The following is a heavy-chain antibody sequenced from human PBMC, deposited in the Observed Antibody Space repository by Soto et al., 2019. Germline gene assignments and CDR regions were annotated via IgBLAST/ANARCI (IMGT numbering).Heavy chain of an antibody. J-gene: IGHJ5*02. CDR1: GDSVSSGDYY. V-gene: IGHV4-61*08. CDR2: IYFSGIT. D-gene: IGHD3-16*01. Sequence: PSETLSLTCTVSGDSVSSGDYYWTWIRQPPGKGLEWVGHIYFSGITNYIPSLESRVTISLDTSKNQFSLKLTSVTAADTAVYYCARVPIDTYMIYWSDPWGQGTLVT. CDR3: ARVPIDTYMIYWSDP.